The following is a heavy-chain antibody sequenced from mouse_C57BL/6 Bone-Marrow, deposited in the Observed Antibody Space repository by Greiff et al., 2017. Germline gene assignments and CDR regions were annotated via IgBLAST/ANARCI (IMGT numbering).Heavy chain of an antibody. V-gene: IGHV1-55*01. CDR1: GYTFTSYW. CDR3: ARWANWDFMDY. CDR2: IYPGSGST. Sequence: QVQLQQPGAELVKPGASVKMSCKASGYTFTSYWITWVKQRPGQGLEWIGDIYPGSGSTNYNENFKGKATLTVDTSSSTAYMQLSSLTSEDSAVYYCARWANWDFMDYWGQGTSVTVSS. D-gene: IGHD4-1*01. J-gene: IGHJ4*01.